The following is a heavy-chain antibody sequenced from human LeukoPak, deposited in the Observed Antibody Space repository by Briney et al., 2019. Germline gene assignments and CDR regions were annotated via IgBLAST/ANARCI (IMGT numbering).Heavy chain of an antibody. CDR2: ISSSGSTI. V-gene: IGHV3-11*01. Sequence: PGGSLRLSCAASGFTFSDYYMSWIRQAPGKGLEWVSYISSSGSTIYYADSVKGRFTISRDNAKNSLYLQMNSLRAEDTAVYYCARDMDIVVVPAAMGPYYYYMDVWGKGTTVTISS. J-gene: IGHJ6*03. CDR3: ARDMDIVVVPAAMGPYYYYMDV. CDR1: GFTFSDYY. D-gene: IGHD2-2*03.